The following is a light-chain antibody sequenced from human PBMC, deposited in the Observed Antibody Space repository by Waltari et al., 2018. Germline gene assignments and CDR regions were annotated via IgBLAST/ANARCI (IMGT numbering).Light chain of an antibody. CDR3: AVWDDNLYGVV. J-gene: IGLJ2*01. CDR1: SSNIGSNS. Sequence: QSVLTQPPSASGAPGQRVTISCSGSSSNIGSNSVYWYQQFPGTAPRLLIYRNFQGPSGVPERFSGSKSGTSASLAISCLRSEDDADYYCAVWDDNLYGVVFGGGTKLTVL. CDR2: RNF. V-gene: IGLV1-47*01.